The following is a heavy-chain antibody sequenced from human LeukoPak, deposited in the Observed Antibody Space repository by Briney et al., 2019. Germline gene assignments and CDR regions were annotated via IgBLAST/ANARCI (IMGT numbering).Heavy chain of an antibody. J-gene: IGHJ4*02. CDR3: ARDRDYFDY. CDR1: GGSISSYY. CDR2: IYYSGST. Sequence: SETLSLTCTVSGGSISSYYWSWIRQPPGKGLEWIGYIYYSGSTNYNPSLKSRVTISVDTSKNQFSLKLSSVTAADTAVYYCARDRDYFDYWGQGTLVTVSS. V-gene: IGHV4-59*01.